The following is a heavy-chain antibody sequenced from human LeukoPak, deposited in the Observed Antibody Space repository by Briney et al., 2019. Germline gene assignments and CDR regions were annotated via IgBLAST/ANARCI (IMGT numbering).Heavy chain of an antibody. Sequence: ASVKVSCKASGGTFSSYAISWVRQAPGQGLEWMGGIIPIFGTANYAQKFQGRVTITTDESTSTAYMELSSLRSEDTAVYYCARVPVSGSYHFDYWGQGTLDTVSS. CDR1: GGTFSSYA. D-gene: IGHD1-26*01. CDR2: IIPIFGTA. CDR3: ARVPVSGSYHFDY. J-gene: IGHJ4*02. V-gene: IGHV1-69*05.